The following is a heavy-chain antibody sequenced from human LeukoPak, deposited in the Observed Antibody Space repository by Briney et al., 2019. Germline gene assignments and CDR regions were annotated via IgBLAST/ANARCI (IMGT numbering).Heavy chain of an antibody. CDR2: IYHSGST. Sequence: SQTLSLTCAVSGGSMSSGGYSGSWIRQPPGKGLEWIGNIYHSGSTYYNPSLKRRVTISVDRSKNQFSLKLSSVTAADTAVYYCARGGLDYGGFFGYWGQGTLVTVSS. CDR3: ARGGLDYGGFFGY. J-gene: IGHJ4*02. CDR1: GGSMSSGGYS. V-gene: IGHV4-30-2*01. D-gene: IGHD4-23*01.